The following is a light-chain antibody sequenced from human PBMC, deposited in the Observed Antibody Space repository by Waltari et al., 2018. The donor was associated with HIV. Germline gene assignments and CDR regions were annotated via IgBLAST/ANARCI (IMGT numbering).Light chain of an antibody. CDR2: DVD. Sequence: QSALTQPASVSGSPGQSLTLSCTGIGNCVPTYQLVSWYQQQPDKAPQLIIYDVDTRPSGVSDRFSGSKSGNTASLTISGLQAEDEAYYYCSSYRNNYVLVFGGGTKLTVL. CDR1: GNCVPTYQL. V-gene: IGLV2-14*02. J-gene: IGLJ3*02. CDR3: SSYRNNYVLV.